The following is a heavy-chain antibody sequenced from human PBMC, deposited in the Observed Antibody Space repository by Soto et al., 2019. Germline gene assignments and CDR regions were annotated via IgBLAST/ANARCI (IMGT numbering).Heavy chain of an antibody. CDR2: IIPILGIA. CDR1: GGTFSSYT. J-gene: IGHJ4*02. Sequence: QVQLVQSGAEVKKPGSSVKVSCKASGGTFSSYTISWVRQAPGQGLEWMGRIIPILGIANYAQKLQGRVTITADKSTSTAYMELSSLRSEDTAMYYCARNYGDYSFDYWGQGTLVTVSS. CDR3: ARNYGDYSFDY. V-gene: IGHV1-69*02. D-gene: IGHD4-17*01.